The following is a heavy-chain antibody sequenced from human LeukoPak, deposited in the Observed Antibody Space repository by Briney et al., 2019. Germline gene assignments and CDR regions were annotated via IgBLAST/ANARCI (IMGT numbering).Heavy chain of an antibody. J-gene: IGHJ4*02. CDR3: AKDLQGHYALDY. Sequence: GGSLRLSCAASGFTFSSYSMNWVRQAPGKGLEWVSSISSSSSYIYYADSVKGRFTISRDNAKNSLYLQMNSLRAEDTAVYYCAKDLQGHYALDYWGQGTLVTVSS. CDR1: GFTFSSYS. D-gene: IGHD2-2*01. CDR2: ISSSSSYI. V-gene: IGHV3-21*01.